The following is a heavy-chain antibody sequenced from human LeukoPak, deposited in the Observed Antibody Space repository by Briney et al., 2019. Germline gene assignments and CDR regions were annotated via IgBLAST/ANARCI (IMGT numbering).Heavy chain of an antibody. V-gene: IGHV3-23*01. CDR3: GKTTAGYSSGQKPAWPVDY. CDR1: GFTFGSFA. CDR2: IFGSGGSP. Sequence: GGSLRLSCEASGFTFGSFAMYWVRQAPGKGLDWIAGIFGSGGSPHYADSVKGRFTISRDNSKNAVYLQINSLRAEDTAVYYCGKTTAGYSSGQKPAWPVDYWGQGTLVTVSS. J-gene: IGHJ4*02. D-gene: IGHD5-18*01.